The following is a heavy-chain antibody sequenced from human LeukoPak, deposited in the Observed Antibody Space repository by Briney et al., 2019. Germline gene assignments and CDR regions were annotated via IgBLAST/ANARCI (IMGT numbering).Heavy chain of an antibody. Sequence: ASVKASCKASGYTFTSYDINWVRQATGQGLEWMGWMNPNSGNTDYAQKFQGRVTMTRNTSITTAYMELSSLRSEDTAVYYCARAQRYCGSTSCYAPVAFWGQGTLVTVSS. CDR2: MNPNSGNT. D-gene: IGHD2-2*01. V-gene: IGHV1-8*01. CDR1: GYTFTSYD. J-gene: IGHJ4*02. CDR3: ARAQRYCGSTSCYAPVAF.